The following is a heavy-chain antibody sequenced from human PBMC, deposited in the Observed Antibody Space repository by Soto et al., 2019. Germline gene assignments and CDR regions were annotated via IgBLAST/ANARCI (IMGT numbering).Heavy chain of an antibody. CDR2: TYYRSKWFR. V-gene: IGHV6-1*01. CDR1: GDSVSSTSAT. CDR3: ARGTGPFRDPMVRGSQRLVKVTSSFDS. J-gene: IGHJ5*01. D-gene: IGHD3-10*01. Sequence: SQTLSLTCAISGDSVSSTSATWDWIRQSPSRGLEWLGRTYYRSKWFRDYAVFVKSRIIISPDTSKHQFSLQLNSVTPEDTAVYYCARGTGPFRDPMVRGSQRLVKVTSSFDSWGHGT.